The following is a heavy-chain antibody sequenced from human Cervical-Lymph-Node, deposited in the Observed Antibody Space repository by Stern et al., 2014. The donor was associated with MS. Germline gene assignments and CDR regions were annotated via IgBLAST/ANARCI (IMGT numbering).Heavy chain of an antibody. J-gene: IGHJ4*02. CDR2: IFPGGSDI. V-gene: IGHV5-51*01. Sequence: QLVQSGPEVKRPGESLKISCQASGYTLTSYWIGWVRQMPGKGLEWIAIIFPGGSDIRYSPSFQGQVTISADKSSSTAYLQWNNLKASDTAIYYCARQRYFDYWGQGTLVTVSS. CDR3: ARQRYFDY. CDR1: GYTLTSYW.